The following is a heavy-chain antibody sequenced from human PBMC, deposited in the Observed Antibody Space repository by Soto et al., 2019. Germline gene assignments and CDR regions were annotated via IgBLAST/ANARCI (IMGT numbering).Heavy chain of an antibody. CDR2: ISYDGSNK. J-gene: IGHJ4*02. CDR1: GFTFRSYA. V-gene: IGHV3-30-3*01. CDR3: ASLSGTLDY. D-gene: IGHD1-7*01. Sequence: QVQLVESGGGVVQPGRSLGLSCAASGFTFRSYAMHWVRQAPGKGLEWVAVISYDGSNKYYADSVKGRFTISRDNSKNTLYLQMNSLRAEDTAVYYCASLSGTLDYWGQGTLVTVSS.